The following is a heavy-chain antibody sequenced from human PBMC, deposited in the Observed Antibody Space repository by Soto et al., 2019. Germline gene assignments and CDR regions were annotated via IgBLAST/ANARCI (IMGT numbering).Heavy chain of an antibody. Sequence: QVQLVQSGSEVKKPGASVKVSCKASGYTFTNYGMSWVRQAPGPGLEWMGWISAYNGNTNHAQNFQGRVTMTTDTSTNTAYMELRRLRSDDTAVYYSARCYCSVGSCYSCWHFDLWGRGALVTVSS. CDR2: ISAYNGNT. D-gene: IGHD2-15*01. J-gene: IGHJ2*01. CDR3: ARCYCSVGSCYSCWHFDL. V-gene: IGHV1-18*01. CDR1: GYTFTNYG.